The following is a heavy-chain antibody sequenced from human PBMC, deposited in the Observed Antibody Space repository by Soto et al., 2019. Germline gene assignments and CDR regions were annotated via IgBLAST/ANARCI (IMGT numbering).Heavy chain of an antibody. D-gene: IGHD3-9*01. CDR2: ISGSGGST. V-gene: IGHV3-23*01. J-gene: IGHJ4*02. CDR1: GFTFDIYG. CDR3: AKSTKNFYSEFDY. Sequence: GGSLRLSCAASGFTFDIYGMNWVRQAPGKGLEWVSSISGSGGSTYYADSVKGRFTISRDNSKNTLYLQISSLRVEDTAVYYCAKSTKNFYSEFDYWGQGTLVTVSS.